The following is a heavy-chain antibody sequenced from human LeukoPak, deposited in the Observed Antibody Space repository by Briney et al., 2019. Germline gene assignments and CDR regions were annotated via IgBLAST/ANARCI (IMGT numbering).Heavy chain of an antibody. D-gene: IGHD5-12*01. J-gene: IGHJ4*02. CDR2: IYYSGST. CDR3: ARDLNGYSGYDHLDY. V-gene: IGHV4-59*12. Sequence: PSETLSLTCTVSGGSINSYYWSWIRQPPGKGLEWIGYIYYSGSTNYNPSLKSRVTISIDTSKNQFSLKLSSVTAADTAVYYCARDLNGYSGYDHLDYWGQGTLVTVSS. CDR1: GGSINSYY.